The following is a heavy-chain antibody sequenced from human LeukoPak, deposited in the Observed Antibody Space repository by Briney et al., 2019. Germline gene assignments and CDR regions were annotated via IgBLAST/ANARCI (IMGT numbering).Heavy chain of an antibody. CDR1: GYTFTSYY. Sequence: ASVKDSCKASGYTFTSYYMHWVRQAPGQGLEWMGIIKPSGGSTSYAQKFQGRVTMTRDTSTSTVYMELSSLRSEDTAVYYCARDPGKAAAASTWGAFDIWGQGTMVTVSS. V-gene: IGHV1-46*01. CDR2: IKPSGGST. CDR3: ARDPGKAAAASTWGAFDI. D-gene: IGHD6-13*01. J-gene: IGHJ3*02.